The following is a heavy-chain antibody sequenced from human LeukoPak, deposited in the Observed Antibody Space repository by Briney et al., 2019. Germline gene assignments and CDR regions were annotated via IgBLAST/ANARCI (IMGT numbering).Heavy chain of an antibody. D-gene: IGHD1-26*01. J-gene: IGHJ4*02. CDR3: ARIRSRKWGFDY. CDR1: GGSIRSYY. V-gene: IGHV4-59*12. Sequence: PSETLSLTCTVSGGSIRSYYWIWIRQPPGKGLEWIAYIYYSGSNNYNPSLKIRVTISGDTSKNQFSLKLSSVTAADTAVYYWARIRSRKWGFDYWGQGTLVTVSS. CDR2: IYYSGSN.